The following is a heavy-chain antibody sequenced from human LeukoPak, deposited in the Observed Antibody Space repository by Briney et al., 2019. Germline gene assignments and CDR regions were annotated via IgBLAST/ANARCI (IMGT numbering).Heavy chain of an antibody. CDR2: MNPNSGNT. V-gene: IGHV1-8*02. CDR1: GGTFSSYA. D-gene: IGHD3-10*01. CDR3: ARVPPDYYGSGSYYPYWYFDL. Sequence: ASVKVSCKASGGTFSSYAISWVRQATGQGLEWMGWMNPNSGNTGYAQKFQGRVTMTRNTSISTAYMELSSLRSEDTAVYYCARVPPDYYGSGSYYPYWYFDLWGRGTLVTVSS. J-gene: IGHJ2*01.